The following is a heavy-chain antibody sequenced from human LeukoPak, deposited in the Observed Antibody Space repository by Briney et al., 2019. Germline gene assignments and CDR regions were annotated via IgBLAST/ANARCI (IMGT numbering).Heavy chain of an antibody. CDR2: IYSGGST. CDR1: GITVSSNY. Sequence: GGSLRLSCAASGITVSSNYMSWVRQAPGKGLEWVSVIYSGGSTYYADSAKGRFTISRDNSKNTLYLQMNSLRAEDTAVYYCARGVSSSGWYSSLDPWGQGTLVTVSS. J-gene: IGHJ5*02. D-gene: IGHD6-19*01. CDR3: ARGVSSSGWYSSLDP. V-gene: IGHV3-53*01.